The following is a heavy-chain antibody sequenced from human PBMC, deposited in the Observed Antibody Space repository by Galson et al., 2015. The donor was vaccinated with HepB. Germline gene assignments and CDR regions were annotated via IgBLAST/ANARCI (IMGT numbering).Heavy chain of an antibody. CDR1: GFTFSSYA. D-gene: IGHD3-3*01. V-gene: IGHV3-23*01. J-gene: IGHJ4*02. Sequence: SLRLSCAASGFTFSSYAMSWVRQAPGKGLEWVSAISGSGGSTYYADSVKGRFTISRDNSKNTLYLQMNSLRAEDTAVYYCAKSDDFWSGYPVDYWGQGTLVTVSS. CDR2: ISGSGGST. CDR3: AKSDDFWSGYPVDY.